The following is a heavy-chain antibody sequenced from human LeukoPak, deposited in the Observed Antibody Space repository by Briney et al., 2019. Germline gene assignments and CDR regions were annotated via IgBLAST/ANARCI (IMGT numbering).Heavy chain of an antibody. CDR3: ARLPNSVGDAFDI. J-gene: IGHJ3*02. CDR2: ISSSGSTI. V-gene: IGHV3-48*04. Sequence: GGSLRLSCAASGFTFSSYSMNWVRQAPGKGLEWVSYISSSGSTIYYADSVKGRFTISRDNAKNSLYLQMNSLKAEDTAVYYCARLPNSVGDAFDIWGQGTMVTVSS. CDR1: GFTFSSYS. D-gene: IGHD4-23*01.